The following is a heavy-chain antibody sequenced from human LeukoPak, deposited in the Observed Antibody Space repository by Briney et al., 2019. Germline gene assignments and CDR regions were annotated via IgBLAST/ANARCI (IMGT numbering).Heavy chain of an antibody. CDR3: ARDLGISTRAFDI. CDR1: GFTFSSYG. CDR2: ISGSGGST. D-gene: IGHD2-2*01. V-gene: IGHV3-23*01. Sequence: GGSLRLSCAASGFTFSSYGMSWVRQAPGKGLEWVSAISGSGGSTYYADSVKGRFTISRDNSKNTLYLQMNSLRAEDTAVYYCARDLGISTRAFDIWGRGTMVTVSS. J-gene: IGHJ3*02.